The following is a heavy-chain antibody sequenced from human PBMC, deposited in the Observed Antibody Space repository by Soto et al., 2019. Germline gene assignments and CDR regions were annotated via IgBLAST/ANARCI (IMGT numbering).Heavy chain of an antibody. CDR1: GYTFTSYG. CDR3: ARRVSGRYYFWNGYHDYGMAF. J-gene: IGHJ6*02. D-gene: IGHD3-3*01. Sequence: ASVKVSCKASGYTFTSYGISWVRQAPGQGLEWMGWISAYNGNTNYAQKLQGRVTMTTDTSTSTAYMELRSLRSDDTAVYYCARRVSGRYYFWNGYHDYGMAFSGQGTTVTVSS. V-gene: IGHV1-18*04. CDR2: ISAYNGNT.